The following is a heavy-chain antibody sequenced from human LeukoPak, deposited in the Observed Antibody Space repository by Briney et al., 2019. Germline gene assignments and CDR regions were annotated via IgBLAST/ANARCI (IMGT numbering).Heavy chain of an antibody. CDR2: ISSSSSYI. V-gene: IGHV3-21*01. CDR3: ARDASYYYDSSGYQTEDY. J-gene: IGHJ4*02. Sequence: GGSLRLSCAASGFTFSSYSMSWVRQAPGKGLEWVSSISSSSSYIYYADSVKGRFTISRDNAKNSLYLQMNSLRAEDTAVYYCARDASYYYDSSGYQTEDYWGQGTLVTVSS. D-gene: IGHD3-22*01. CDR1: GFTFSSYS.